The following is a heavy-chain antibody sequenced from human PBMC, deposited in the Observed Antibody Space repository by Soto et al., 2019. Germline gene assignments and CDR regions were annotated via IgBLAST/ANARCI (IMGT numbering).Heavy chain of an antibody. CDR3: ARRYYYGSGAEAWGGMDV. CDR2: ISSSSSYI. J-gene: IGHJ6*01. D-gene: IGHD3-10*01. V-gene: IGHV3-21*01. CDR1: GFTFSSYS. Sequence: EVQLVESGGGLVKPGGSLRLSCAASGFTFSSYSMNWVRQAPGKGLEWVSSISSSSSYIYYADSVKGRFTISRDNAKNLLYREMNSRGGEDTAVYYCARRYYYGSGAEAWGGMDVW.